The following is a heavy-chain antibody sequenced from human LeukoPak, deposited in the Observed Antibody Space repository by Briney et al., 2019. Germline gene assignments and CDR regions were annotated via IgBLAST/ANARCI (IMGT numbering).Heavy chain of an antibody. Sequence: ASVKVSCKASGYTFTSYYMHWVRQAPGQGLEWMGIINPSGGSTSYAQEFQGRVTMTRDTSTSTVYMELSSLRSEDTAVYYCARYSYGYWFDPWGQGTLVTVSS. CDR1: GYTFTSYY. J-gene: IGHJ5*02. V-gene: IGHV1-46*01. CDR3: ARYSYGYWFDP. CDR2: INPSGGST. D-gene: IGHD5-18*01.